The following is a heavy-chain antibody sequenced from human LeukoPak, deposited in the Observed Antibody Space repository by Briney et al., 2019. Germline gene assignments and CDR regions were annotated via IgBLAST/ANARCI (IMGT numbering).Heavy chain of an antibody. CDR1: GFTFSSYV. CDR2: ISSSSSTI. D-gene: IGHD6-13*01. CDR3: ARDKVVAAAVPDY. J-gene: IGHJ4*02. Sequence: GGSLRLSCAASGFTFSSYVVSWVRQAPGKGLEWVSYISSSSSTIYYADSVKGRFTISRDNAKNSLYLQMNSLRAEDTAVYYCARDKVVAAAVPDYWGQGTLVTVSS. V-gene: IGHV3-48*01.